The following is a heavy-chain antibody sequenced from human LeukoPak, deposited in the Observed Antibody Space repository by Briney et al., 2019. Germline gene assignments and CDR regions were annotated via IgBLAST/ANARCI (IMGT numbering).Heavy chain of an antibody. V-gene: IGHV1-69*04. CDR1: GGTFSSYA. D-gene: IGHD1-14*01. J-gene: IGHJ1*01. CDR3: ARGPTGGSFQH. CDR2: IIPILGMP. Sequence: GASVKVSCKASGGTFSSYAISWVRQAPGQGLEWMGRIIPILGMPNYAQKFQGRVTITADKSTSTAYMELSNLRSEDTALYYCARGPTGGSFQHWGQGTLVTVSS.